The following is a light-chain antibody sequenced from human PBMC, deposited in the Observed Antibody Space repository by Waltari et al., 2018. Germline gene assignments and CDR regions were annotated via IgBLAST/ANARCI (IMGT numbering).Light chain of an antibody. CDR3: QQRSNWPL. V-gene: IGKV3-11*01. CDR1: QSVSSD. Sequence: IVFTQSPATLALSPGERATLSCRASQSVSSDLAWYQQKPGQAPRLLIYDASNRATGIPARFSGSGSGTDFTLTISSLEPEDFAVYYCQQRSNWPLFGQGTKLEIK. CDR2: DAS. J-gene: IGKJ2*01.